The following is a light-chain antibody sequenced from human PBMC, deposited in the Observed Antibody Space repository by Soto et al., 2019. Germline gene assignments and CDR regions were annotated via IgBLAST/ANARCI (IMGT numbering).Light chain of an antibody. Sequence: EIVLTQSPATLSLSPGERATLSCRASQSVGSKLAWYQQKPGQAPRLLIYDASNRATGIPARFSGGGSGTHFTLTISSLEPEDFAVYYCQQRSNGPLFTFGPGTKVDIK. J-gene: IGKJ3*01. CDR1: QSVGSK. CDR3: QQRSNGPLFT. V-gene: IGKV3-11*01. CDR2: DAS.